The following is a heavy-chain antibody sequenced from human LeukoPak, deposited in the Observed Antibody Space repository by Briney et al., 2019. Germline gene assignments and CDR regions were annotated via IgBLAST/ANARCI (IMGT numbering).Heavy chain of an antibody. V-gene: IGHV4-61*02. CDR1: GGSISSGSYY. D-gene: IGHD3-10*01. J-gene: IGHJ6*03. CDR2: IYTSGST. CDR3: ARGGELGTHYYYYYMDV. Sequence: PSETLSLTCTVSGGSISSGSYYWSWIRQTAGKGLEWIGRIYTSGSTNYNPSLKSRVTISVDTSKNQFSLKLSSVTAADTAVYYCARGGELGTHYYYYYMDVWGKGTTVTVSS.